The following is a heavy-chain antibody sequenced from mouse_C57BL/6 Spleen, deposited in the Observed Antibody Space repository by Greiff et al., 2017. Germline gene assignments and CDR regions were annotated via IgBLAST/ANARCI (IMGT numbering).Heavy chain of an antibody. V-gene: IGHV1-15*01. CDR3: TFIVTSYWYFDV. J-gene: IGHJ1*03. Sequence: VKLMESGAELVRPGASVTLSCKASGYTFTDYEMHWVKQTPVHGLEWIGAIDPETGGTAYNQKFKGKAILTADKSSSTAYMELRSLTSEDSAVYYCTFIVTSYWYFDVWGTGTTVTVSS. CDR1: GYTFTDYE. D-gene: IGHD2-5*01. CDR2: IDPETGGT.